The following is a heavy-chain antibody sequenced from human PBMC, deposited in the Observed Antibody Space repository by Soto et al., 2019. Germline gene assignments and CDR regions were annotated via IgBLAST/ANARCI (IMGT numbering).Heavy chain of an antibody. CDR1: GFTFHDYA. CDR2: IDWNSGPI. CDR3: VKDHSRTTATITGTFFDY. Sequence: EVQLVESGGGLVQPGRSLRLSCTASGFTFHDYAIHWVRQAPGKGLEWVSGIDWNSGPIDYADSVRGRFTISRDNDKNSLSLQMDSLRAEDTALYYCVKDHSRTTATITGTFFDYWGQGILVTVSS. J-gene: IGHJ4*02. V-gene: IGHV3-9*01. D-gene: IGHD4-17*01.